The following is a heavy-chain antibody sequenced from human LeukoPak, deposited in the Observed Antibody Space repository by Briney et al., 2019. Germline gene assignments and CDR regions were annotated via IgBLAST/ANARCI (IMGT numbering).Heavy chain of an antibody. Sequence: GASVKVSCKASGYTFTSYYMHWVRQAPGQGLEWMGIINPSGGSTSYAQKFQGRVTMTRDMSTSTVYMELSSLRSEDTAVYYCARGGGTIFGVGPYYMDVWGKGTTVTVSS. CDR2: INPSGGST. D-gene: IGHD3-3*01. CDR1: GYTFTSYY. J-gene: IGHJ6*03. V-gene: IGHV1-46*01. CDR3: ARGGGTIFGVGPYYMDV.